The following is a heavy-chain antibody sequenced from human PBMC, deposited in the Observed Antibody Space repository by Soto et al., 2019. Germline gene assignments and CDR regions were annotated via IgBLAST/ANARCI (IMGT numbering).Heavy chain of an antibody. Sequence: SVKVSCKASGGTFSSYAISWVRQAPGQGLEWMGGIIPIFGTANYAQKFQGRVTITADESTSTAYMELSSLRSEDTAVYYCAFTRFNYDILTGSPSHYYYYGMDVRGQGTTVTVSS. CDR1: GGTFSSYA. V-gene: IGHV1-69*13. D-gene: IGHD3-9*01. CDR3: AFTRFNYDILTGSPSHYYYYGMDV. J-gene: IGHJ6*02. CDR2: IIPIFGTA.